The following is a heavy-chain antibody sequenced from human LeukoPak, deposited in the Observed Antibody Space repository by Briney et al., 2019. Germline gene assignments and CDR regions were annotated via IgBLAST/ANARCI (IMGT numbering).Heavy chain of an antibody. J-gene: IGHJ5*02. CDR1: GVIFSNYW. V-gene: IGHV3-74*01. Sequence: GGSLRLSCAASGVIFSNYWMHWVRQAPGKGLVWVSRINRDGSSTSYADSVKGRFTISRDNAKNSLYLQMNSLRVEDTALYYCAKDSGSSSGYESWFDPWGQGTLVTVSS. CDR2: INRDGSST. D-gene: IGHD5-12*01. CDR3: AKDSGSSSGYESWFDP.